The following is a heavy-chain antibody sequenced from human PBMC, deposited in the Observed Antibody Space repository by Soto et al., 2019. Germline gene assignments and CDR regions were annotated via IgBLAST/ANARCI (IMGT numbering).Heavy chain of an antibody. V-gene: IGHV3-13*01. CDR3: ARDFGGLGDY. CDR1: GVTFSSYG. J-gene: IGHJ4*02. Sequence: EVQLVESGGVLVQPGGSLRLSCAASGVTFSSYGMHWVRQATGKGLEWVSAIGTAGDTYYPGSVKVRFTISRENAKISVYLQMNSLRAGDTAVYYCARDFGGLGDYWGQGTLVTVSS. CDR2: IGTAGDT. D-gene: IGHD3-3*01.